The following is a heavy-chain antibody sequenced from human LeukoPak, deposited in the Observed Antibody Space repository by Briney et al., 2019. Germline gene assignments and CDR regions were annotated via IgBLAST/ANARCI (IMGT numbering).Heavy chain of an antibody. V-gene: IGHV4-39*01. CDR3: ASSIAVAGTPLDY. CDR2: IYYSGST. Sequence: SETLSLTCTVSGGSISSSSYYWGWIRQPPGKGLEWIGSIYYSGSTYYNPSLKSRVTISVDTSKNQFSLKLSSVTAADTAVYYCASSIAVAGTPLDYWGQGTLVTVSS. CDR1: GGSISSSSYY. D-gene: IGHD6-19*01. J-gene: IGHJ4*02.